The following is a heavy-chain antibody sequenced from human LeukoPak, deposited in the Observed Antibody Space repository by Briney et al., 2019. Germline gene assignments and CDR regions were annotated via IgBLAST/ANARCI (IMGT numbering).Heavy chain of an antibody. Sequence: SETLSLTCTVSSASINDTTNHWGWIRQPPGKGLEWIGSLYYSGSAYYNPSLKSRVTISVDTSKNQFSLKLSSVTAADTAVYYCARISSGWPDYWGQGTLVTVSS. D-gene: IGHD6-19*01. V-gene: IGHV4-39*07. CDR1: SASINDTTNH. J-gene: IGHJ4*02. CDR2: LYYSGSA. CDR3: ARISSGWPDY.